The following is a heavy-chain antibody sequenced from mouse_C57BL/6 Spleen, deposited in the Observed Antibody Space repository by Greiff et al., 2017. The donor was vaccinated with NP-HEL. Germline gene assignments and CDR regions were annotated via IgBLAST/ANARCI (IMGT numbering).Heavy chain of an antibody. D-gene: IGHD3-2*02. CDR1: GYTFTDYN. V-gene: IGHV1-18*01. CDR3: ARNGRQLRLYFDY. Sequence: EVKLMESGPELVKPGASVKIPCKASGYTFTDYNMDWVKQSHGKSLEWIGDINPNNGGTIYNQKFKGKATLTVDKSSSTAYMELRSLTSEDTAVYYCARNGRQLRLYFDYWGQGTTLTVSS. J-gene: IGHJ2*01. CDR2: INPNNGGT.